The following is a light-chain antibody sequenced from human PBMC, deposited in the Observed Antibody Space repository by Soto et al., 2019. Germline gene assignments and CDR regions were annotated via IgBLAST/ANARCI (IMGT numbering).Light chain of an antibody. CDR3: SSYAGSKNLYG. Sequence: QSVLTQPPSASGSPGQSVTISCTGTRSDVGGYNYVSWYQQHPGKAPKLMIYEVSKRPSGVPDRFSGSKSGYTASLTVSGLQAEDEADDYCSSYAGSKNLYGFGTGTKLTVL. J-gene: IGLJ1*01. V-gene: IGLV2-8*01. CDR1: RSDVGGYNY. CDR2: EVS.